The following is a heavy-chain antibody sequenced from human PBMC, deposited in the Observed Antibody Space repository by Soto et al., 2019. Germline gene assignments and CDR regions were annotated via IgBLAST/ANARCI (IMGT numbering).Heavy chain of an antibody. J-gene: IGHJ6*02. CDR3: ARDFGGYSYGYPYYYYYYGMDV. V-gene: IGHV3-30-3*01. Sequence: GGSLRLSGAASGFTFSSYAMHWVRQAPGKGLEWVAVISYDGSNKYYADSLKGRFTISRDNSKNTLYLQMNSLRAEDTAVYYCARDFGGYSYGYPYYYYYYGMDVWGQGSTVNVSS. CDR1: GFTFSSYA. D-gene: IGHD5-18*01. CDR2: ISYDGSNK.